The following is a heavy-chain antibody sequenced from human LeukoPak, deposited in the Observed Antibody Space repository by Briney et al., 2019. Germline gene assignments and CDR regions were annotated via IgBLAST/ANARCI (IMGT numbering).Heavy chain of an antibody. CDR3: TRESNYYDSSGYAFGY. V-gene: IGHV3-49*04. Sequence: PGGSLRLSCTASGFTFGDYAMSWVRQAPGKGLEWVGFIRSKAYGGTTEYAASVKGRFTISRDDPKSIAYLQMNSLKTEDTAVYYCTRESNYYDSSGYAFGYWGQGTLVTVSS. D-gene: IGHD3-22*01. J-gene: IGHJ4*02. CDR2: IRSKAYGGTT. CDR1: GFTFGDYA.